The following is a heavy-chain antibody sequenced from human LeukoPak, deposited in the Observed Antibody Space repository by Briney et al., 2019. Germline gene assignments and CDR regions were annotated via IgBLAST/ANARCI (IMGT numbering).Heavy chain of an antibody. CDR1: GFTFSSYW. J-gene: IGHJ4*02. D-gene: IGHD5-24*01. CDR3: ARDPRDGYNSGNDY. V-gene: IGHV3-7*01. CDR2: IKQDGSEK. Sequence: PGGSLRLSCAASGFTFSSYWMSWVRQAPGKGLEWVANIKQDGSEKYYVDSVKGRFTISRDNAKNSLYLQMNSLRAEDTAVYYCARDPRDGYNSGNDYWGQGTLVTVSS.